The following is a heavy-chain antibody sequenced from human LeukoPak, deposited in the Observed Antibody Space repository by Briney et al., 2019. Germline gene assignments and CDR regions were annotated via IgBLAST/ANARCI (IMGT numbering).Heavy chain of an antibody. CDR1: GGTFSSYA. Sequence: SVKVSCKASGGTFSSYAISWVRQAPGQGLEWMGGIIPIFGTANYAQKFQGRVTMTRDTSTSTVYMELSSLRSEDTAVYYCARDSSARRLYYYDSSGYSIDYWGQGTLVTVSS. V-gene: IGHV1-69*05. D-gene: IGHD3-22*01. CDR3: ARDSSARRLYYYDSSGYSIDY. J-gene: IGHJ4*02. CDR2: IIPIFGTA.